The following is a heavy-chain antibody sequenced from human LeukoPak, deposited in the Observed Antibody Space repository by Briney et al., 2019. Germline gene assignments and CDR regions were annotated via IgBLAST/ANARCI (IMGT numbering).Heavy chain of an antibody. J-gene: IGHJ5*02. CDR3: ARDLGPTVTQRGWFDP. CDR1: GASISPHY. V-gene: IGHV4-59*11. CDR2: IYHIGAT. D-gene: IGHD4-17*01. Sequence: SVTLSLTCNVSGASISPHYWSWIRQPPGKRLEWIGYIYHIGATKYSPSLKSRVTMAVDTSKNRFSLNLSSVTAADTAVYYCARDLGPTVTQRGWFDPWGQGILVTVSS.